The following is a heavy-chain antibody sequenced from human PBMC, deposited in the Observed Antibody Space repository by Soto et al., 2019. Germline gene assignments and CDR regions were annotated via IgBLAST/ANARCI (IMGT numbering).Heavy chain of an antibody. CDR1: VFTFSDYY. D-gene: IGHD3-10*01. CDR3: ARDSRVYYGSGSSVDG. V-gene: IGHV3-11*01. CDR2: ISSSGNTV. Sequence: SLRLSCSASVFTFSDYYMSWSRQAPGKGLEWISYISSSGNTVYYADSVEGRFTISRDNAQNSLYLQMNNLRAEDTAVYYCARDSRVYYGSGSSVDGWGQGTLVTVSS. J-gene: IGHJ4*02.